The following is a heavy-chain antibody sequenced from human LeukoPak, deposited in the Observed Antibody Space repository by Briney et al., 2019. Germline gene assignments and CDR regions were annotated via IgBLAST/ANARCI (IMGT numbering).Heavy chain of an antibody. CDR3: AKTYCGGDCYHNTPHFEP. Sequence: GGSLRHSCAASGFTISTYGTHWVRHAPRKGLEWVALTSYDGNNENYADSVKGRFTISRDNSKNTLYLQMNSLITEDTSIYYCAKTYCGGDCYHNTPHFEPRGQGTQVTVSS. CDR2: TSYDGNNE. D-gene: IGHD2-21*02. V-gene: IGHV3-30*18. J-gene: IGHJ5*02. CDR1: GFTISTYG.